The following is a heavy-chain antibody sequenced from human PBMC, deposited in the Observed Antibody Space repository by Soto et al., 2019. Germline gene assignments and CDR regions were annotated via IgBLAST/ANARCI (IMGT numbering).Heavy chain of an antibody. D-gene: IGHD2-8*02. V-gene: IGHV1-2*02. CDR3: ARAQGHSTDTLCPRPWFDP. J-gene: IGHJ5*02. Sequence: GSVKVSCKTSGYTFTGYFMHWLRQAPGQGLEWMGWINPNSGGTHYSQRFLGRVTMTRDTSASTVYMELSRLRSDDTAGYFCARAQGHSTDTLCPRPWFDPWGQGTQATVSA. CDR1: GYTFTGYF. CDR2: INPNSGGT.